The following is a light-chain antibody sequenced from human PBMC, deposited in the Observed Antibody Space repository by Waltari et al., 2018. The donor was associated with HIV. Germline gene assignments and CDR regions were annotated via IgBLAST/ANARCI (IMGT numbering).Light chain of an antibody. CDR2: QYN. CDR1: KLGDKY. V-gene: IGLV3-1*01. CDR3: QAEVV. J-gene: IGLJ2*01. Sequence: SYELTQPPSVSVSPGQTASITCSGDKLGDKYACWYQQKPGQSPVLVIYQYNKRPSGIPERFSGSNSGNTATLTISGTQAMDEADYYCQAEVVFGGGTKLTVL.